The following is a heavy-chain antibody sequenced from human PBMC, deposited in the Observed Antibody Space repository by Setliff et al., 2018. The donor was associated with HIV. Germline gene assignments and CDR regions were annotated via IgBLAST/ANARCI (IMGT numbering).Heavy chain of an antibody. CDR1: GFTVSRFY. CDR2: IYSDGSS. D-gene: IGHD1-26*01. CDR3: ARDPPGGSYPYYFDY. J-gene: IGHJ4*02. Sequence: PGGSLRLSCAASGFTVSRFYMSWVRQAPGKGLEWVSVIYSDGSSYYADSVRGRFTISRDNYKNTLYLQMNSLRAEDTAVYYCARDPPGGSYPYYFDYWGQGTLVTVSS. V-gene: IGHV3-53*01.